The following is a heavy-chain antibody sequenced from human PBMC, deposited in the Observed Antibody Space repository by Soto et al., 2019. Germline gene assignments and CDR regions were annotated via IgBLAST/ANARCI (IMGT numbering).Heavy chain of an antibody. Sequence: GASVKVSCKASGYTFTSYAMHWVRQAPGQRLEWMGWINAGNGNTKCSQKLQDRVTITRDTSASTAYMELSSLRSEDTAVYYCARGESVVGDYWGQGTLVTVSS. J-gene: IGHJ4*02. V-gene: IGHV1-3*01. D-gene: IGHD2-15*01. CDR3: ARGESVVGDY. CDR1: GYTFTSYA. CDR2: INAGNGNT.